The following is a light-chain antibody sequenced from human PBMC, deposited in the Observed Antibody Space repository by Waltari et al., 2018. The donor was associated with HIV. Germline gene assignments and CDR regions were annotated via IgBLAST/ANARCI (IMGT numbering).Light chain of an antibody. J-gene: IGLJ2*01. CDR2: QET. V-gene: IGLV3-1*01. CDR1: KLGDSY. Sequence: SYELTQPPSVSVSPEQTASITCSGDKLGDSYVCWSPQKPGQSPVLVIYQETKRPSGSPERFSGSNPGNTATLTISGTQAMDEADYYCQTWDTTTVVFGGGTKLTVL. CDR3: QTWDTTTVV.